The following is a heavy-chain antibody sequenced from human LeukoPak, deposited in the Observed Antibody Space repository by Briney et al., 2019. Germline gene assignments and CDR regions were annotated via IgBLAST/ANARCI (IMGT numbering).Heavy chain of an antibody. Sequence: ASVQVSCKASGGTFSSYAISWVRQAPGQGLEWMGRIIPIFGTANYAQKFQGRVTITADKSTSAAYMELSSLRSEDTAVYYCARVDPEHRRDGYNYNYWGQGTLVTVSS. CDR2: IIPIFGTA. J-gene: IGHJ4*02. D-gene: IGHD5-24*01. CDR1: GGTFSSYA. V-gene: IGHV1-69*06. CDR3: ARVDPEHRRDGYNYNY.